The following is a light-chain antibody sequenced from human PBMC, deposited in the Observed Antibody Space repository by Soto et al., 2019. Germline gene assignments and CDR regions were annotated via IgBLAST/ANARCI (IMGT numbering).Light chain of an antibody. V-gene: IGKV3-11*01. CDR1: QSVSNY. CDR2: DAS. J-gene: IGKJ5*01. CDR3: QQRSNWPPFT. Sequence: EIVLTQSPATLSFSPVERATLSFRASQSVSNYLAWYQQKPGQAPRLLIYDASNRATDIPARFSGSGSGTDFTLTISSLEPEDFAVYYCQQRSNWPPFTFGQGTRLEIK.